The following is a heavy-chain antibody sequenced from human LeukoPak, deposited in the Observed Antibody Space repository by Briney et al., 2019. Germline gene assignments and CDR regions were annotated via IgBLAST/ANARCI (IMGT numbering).Heavy chain of an antibody. CDR1: GFTFSNSW. V-gene: IGHV3-48*04. Sequence: GGSLRLSCVASGFTFSNSWMIWVRQAPGKGLEWVSYISTSTSTIYYADSVKGRFTISRDNAKNSLYLQMNSLRAEDTAVYYCARDMGIVATSYFDYWGQGTLVTVSS. CDR3: ARDMGIVATSYFDY. J-gene: IGHJ4*02. D-gene: IGHD5-12*01. CDR2: ISTSTSTI.